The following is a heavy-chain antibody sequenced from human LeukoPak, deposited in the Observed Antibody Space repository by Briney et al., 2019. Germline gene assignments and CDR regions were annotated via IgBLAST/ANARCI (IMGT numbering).Heavy chain of an antibody. V-gene: IGHV3-23*01. CDR3: ANPQAPYYHGSGLDY. J-gene: IGHJ4*02. CDR1: GFTFSNYA. Sequence: QSGGSLRLSCAASGFTFSNYAMSWVRQTPGKGLEWVSAISASGGSTYYADSVKGRFTISRDNSKNTLHLQLNSLRVEDTAVYYCANPQAPYYHGSGLDYWGQGTLVTVSS. CDR2: ISASGGST. D-gene: IGHD3-10*01.